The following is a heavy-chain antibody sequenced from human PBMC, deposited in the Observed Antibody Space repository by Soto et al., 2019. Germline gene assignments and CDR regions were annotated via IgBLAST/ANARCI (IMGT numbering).Heavy chain of an antibody. D-gene: IGHD4-17*01. J-gene: IGHJ4*02. Sequence: QVQLVQSGAEVKKPGASVKVSCKTSGYTFTNYDINWVRQATGQGLEWMGWTNPKSGYTGSAQKFQGRVTXXRDSSIRTAYMELHSLTSEDTAVYYCAGTAGDLDYWGQGTLITVSS. CDR2: TNPKSGYT. V-gene: IGHV1-8*01. CDR1: GYTFTNYD. CDR3: AGTAGDLDY.